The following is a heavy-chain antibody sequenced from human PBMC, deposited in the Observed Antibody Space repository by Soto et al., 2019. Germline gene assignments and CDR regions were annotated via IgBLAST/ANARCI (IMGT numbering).Heavy chain of an antibody. J-gene: IGHJ5*02. D-gene: IGHD3-3*01. CDR2: ISYDGANK. CDR1: GFTFSSHA. V-gene: IGHV3-30-3*01. Sequence: GGSLRLSCAASGFTFSSHAIHWVRQAPGKGLEWVAVISYDGANKYSADSVKGRFTISRDNSKNTLYLQMNSLRAEDTAVYYCARGDYDFWSAYSLNWFDPWGQGTLVTVSS. CDR3: ARGDYDFWSAYSLNWFDP.